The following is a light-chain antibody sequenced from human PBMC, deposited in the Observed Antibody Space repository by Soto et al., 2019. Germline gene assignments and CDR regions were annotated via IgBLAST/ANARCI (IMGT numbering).Light chain of an antibody. J-gene: IGKJ1*01. V-gene: IGKV1-5*03. CDR1: QTISSW. CDR2: KAS. CDR3: QQSYDTPRT. Sequence: DIQMTQSPSTLSGSVGDRVTITCRASQTISSWLAWYQQKPGKAPKLLIYKASTLKSGVPSRFSGSGSGTEFTLTISSLQPDDFATYYCQQSYDTPRTFGQGTKVEIE.